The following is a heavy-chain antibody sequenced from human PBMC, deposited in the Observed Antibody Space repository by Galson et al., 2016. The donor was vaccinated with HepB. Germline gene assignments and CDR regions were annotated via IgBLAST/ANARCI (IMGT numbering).Heavy chain of an antibody. CDR1: GGSVNSGSSY. CDR3: ARGVGFFEDFYLDY. V-gene: IGHV4-61*03. CDR2: ISSRGRT. D-gene: IGHD2-8*01. Sequence: SETLSLTCTVAGGSVNSGSSYWSWIRQPPGKGLEWLGYISSRGRTTYNPSLQSRVTISMDTSQNHFSLRLSSVTAADTAVYYCARGVGFFEDFYLDYWGQGALVTVSS. J-gene: IGHJ4*02.